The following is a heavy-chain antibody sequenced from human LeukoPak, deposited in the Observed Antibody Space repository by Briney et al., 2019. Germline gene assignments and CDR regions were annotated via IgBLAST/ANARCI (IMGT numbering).Heavy chain of an antibody. D-gene: IGHD2-15*01. CDR3: ARDVVAVTKGFDI. J-gene: IGHJ3*02. CDR2: ISYIGST. CDR1: TDSFSSHY. V-gene: IGHV4-59*11. Sequence: SETLSLTCAVSTDSFSSHYWTWIRQPPGKGLEWIGYISYIGSTNYNPSLKSRVTISIDTSKNQFSLKLSSVTAADTAVYYCARDVVAVTKGFDIWGQGTMVSVSS.